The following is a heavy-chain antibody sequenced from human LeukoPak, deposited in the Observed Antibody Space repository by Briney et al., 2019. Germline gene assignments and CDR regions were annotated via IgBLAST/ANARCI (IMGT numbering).Heavy chain of an antibody. D-gene: IGHD3-16*01. J-gene: IGHJ5*02. CDR2: INNSGST. V-gene: IGHV4-4*09. Sequence: SETLSLTCTVSGVSISSYYWSWLRQPPGKGLEWIGYINNSGSTNYNPSLKSRVTISVDTSKNQFSLKLSSVTAADTAVYYCARRRTLGVSGGCCWFDPWGQGTLVTVSS. CDR3: ARRRTLGVSGGCCWFDP. CDR1: GVSISSYY.